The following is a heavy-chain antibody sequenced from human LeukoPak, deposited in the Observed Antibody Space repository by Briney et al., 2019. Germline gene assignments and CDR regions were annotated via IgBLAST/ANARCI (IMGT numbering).Heavy chain of an antibody. CDR1: GFTFSSYS. CDR2: ISSSSSTI. J-gene: IGHJ4*02. Sequence: GGSLRLSCAASGFTFSSYSMNWVRQAPGKGLECVSYISSSSSTIYYADSVKGRFTISRDNAKNSLYLQMNSLRAEDTAVYYCARDSIAVAGTDFDYWGQGTLVTVSS. CDR3: ARDSIAVAGTDFDY. V-gene: IGHV3-48*04. D-gene: IGHD6-19*01.